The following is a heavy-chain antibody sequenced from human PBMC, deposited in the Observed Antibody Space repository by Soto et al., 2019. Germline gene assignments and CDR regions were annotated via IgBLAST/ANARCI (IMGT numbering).Heavy chain of an antibody. Sequence: GGSLRLSCAASGFSFSSYAIGWVRQAPWKGLDWVSAISGSGVVTHYADSVKGRFTVSRDDSKNTLYLQMNSLRAEDTAIYYCPRVSGSMTIFGGLITTHWYCERSRRLNLVTLCS. CDR1: GFSFSSYA. D-gene: IGHD3-3*01. J-gene: IGHJ2*01. V-gene: IGHV3-23*01. CDR2: ISGSGVVT. CDR3: PRVSGSMTIFGGLITTHWYCER.